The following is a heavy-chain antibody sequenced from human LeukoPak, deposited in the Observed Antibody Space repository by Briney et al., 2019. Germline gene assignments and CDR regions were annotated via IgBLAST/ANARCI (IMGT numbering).Heavy chain of an antibody. J-gene: IGHJ5*02. CDR1: GYTFTSYG. D-gene: IGHD2-2*01. Sequence: APVKVSCKASGYTFTSYGISRVRQAPGQGLEWMGWISAYNGNTNYAQKLQGRVTMTTDTSTSTAYMELRSLRSDDTAVYYCARDPEDIVVVPAAISNWFDPWGQGTLVTVSS. V-gene: IGHV1-18*01. CDR2: ISAYNGNT. CDR3: ARDPEDIVVVPAAISNWFDP.